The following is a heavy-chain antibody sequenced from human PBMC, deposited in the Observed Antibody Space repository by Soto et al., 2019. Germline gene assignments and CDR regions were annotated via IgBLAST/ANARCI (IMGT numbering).Heavy chain of an antibody. CDR1: GGPFSSSA. D-gene: IGHD3-10*01. J-gene: IGHJ6*02. Sequence: GXSVKVSSKASGGPFSSSAISWVRQAHVQGLEWMGGIIPIFGTANYAQKFQGRVTITADESTSTAYMELSSLRSEDTAVYYCARGEYQLPGGSGSYPLDYGMDVWGQGTTVTVSS. CDR2: IIPIFGTA. CDR3: ARGEYQLPGGSGSYPLDYGMDV. V-gene: IGHV1-69*13.